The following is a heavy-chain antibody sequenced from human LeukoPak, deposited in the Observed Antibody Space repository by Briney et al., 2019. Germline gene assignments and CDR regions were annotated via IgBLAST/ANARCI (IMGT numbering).Heavy chain of an antibody. CDR2: LSYDGTDT. CDR3: ARDLRFLEWYHLDPAFDI. D-gene: IGHD3-3*01. CDR1: GFTFTNYA. Sequence: GGSLRLSCAASGFTFTNYAMNWVRQAPGKGLEGVATLSYDGTDTSYADSVKGRFNISRDNDKNSLYLQMNSLRAEDTAVYYCARDLRFLEWYHLDPAFDIWGQGTMVTVSS. J-gene: IGHJ3*02. V-gene: IGHV3-30-3*01.